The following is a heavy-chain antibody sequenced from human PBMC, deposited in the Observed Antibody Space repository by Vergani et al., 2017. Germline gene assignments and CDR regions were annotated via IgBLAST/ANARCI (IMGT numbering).Heavy chain of an antibody. J-gene: IGHJ6*03. CDR3: ARVDTXVPATSHFYYMDV. CDR2: IFYSGNT. V-gene: IGHV4-31*11. Sequence: QVQLQEPGPGVVKPSQTLSLTCAVSGGSISSGDYCWTWIRQPPGKGLGWFGYIFYSGNTYDNPSLKSRLTISEDTSQNQFSLKLSSVTAADTAVYYCARVDTXVPATSHFYYMDVWGKGTTVVVSS. D-gene: IGHD5-18*01. CDR1: GGSISSGDYC.